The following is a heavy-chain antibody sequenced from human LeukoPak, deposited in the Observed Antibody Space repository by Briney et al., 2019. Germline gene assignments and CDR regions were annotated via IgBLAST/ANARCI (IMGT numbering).Heavy chain of an antibody. D-gene: IGHD2-21*02. CDR3: ARGKTMVYCGGDCYRFDN. CDR1: GYTFTGYD. CDR2: INPNSGGT. V-gene: IGHV1-2*02. Sequence: GASVKVSCKASGYTFTGYDINWVRQAPGQGLEWVGWINPNSGGTNYAQKFQGRVTMTRDTSISTAYMELSRLLSGDTAVYYCARGKTMVYCGGDCYRFDNWGQGTLVTVSS. J-gene: IGHJ4*02.